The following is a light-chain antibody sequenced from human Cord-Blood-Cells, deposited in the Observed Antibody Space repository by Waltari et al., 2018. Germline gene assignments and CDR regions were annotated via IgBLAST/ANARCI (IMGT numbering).Light chain of an antibody. CDR1: SSDVGGYNY. V-gene: IGLV2-14*04. CDR2: DVS. J-gene: IGLJ1*01. CDR3: SSYTSSSLYV. Sequence: SVSGSPGQSITISRTGTSSDVGGYNYVSWYQQHPGKAPKLMIYDVSNRPSGVSNRFSGSKSGNTASLTISGLQAEDEADYYCSSYTSSSLYVFGTGTKVTVL.